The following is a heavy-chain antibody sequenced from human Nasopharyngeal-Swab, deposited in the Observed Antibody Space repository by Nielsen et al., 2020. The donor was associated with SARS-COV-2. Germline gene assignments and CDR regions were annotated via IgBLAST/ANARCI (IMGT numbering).Heavy chain of an antibody. CDR2: ISGSGGST. CDR1: GFTFSSYA. CDR3: AKDGPSGFGIVEATKGEYYFDY. V-gene: IGHV3-23*01. D-gene: IGHD1-26*01. Sequence: GGSLRLSCAASGFTFSSYAMSWVRQAPGKGLEWVSAISGSGGSTYYADSVKGRFTISRDNSKNTLYLQMNSLRAEDTAVYYCAKDGPSGFGIVEATKGEYYFDYWGQGTLVTVSS. J-gene: IGHJ4*02.